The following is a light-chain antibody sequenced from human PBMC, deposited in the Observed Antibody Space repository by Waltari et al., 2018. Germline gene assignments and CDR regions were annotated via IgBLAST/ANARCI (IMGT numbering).Light chain of an antibody. CDR3: SSYAGKYV. Sequence: QSALTQFPSASGFPGQSVPIPCTATRRYVGGNSFISWYQQHPGKAPKVIIYEVYKRPSGVPDRFSGSKSGNTASLTVSGLQAEDEANYYCSSYAGKYVFGGGTKLTVL. CDR1: RRYVGGNSF. CDR2: EVY. J-gene: IGLJ3*02. V-gene: IGLV2-8*01.